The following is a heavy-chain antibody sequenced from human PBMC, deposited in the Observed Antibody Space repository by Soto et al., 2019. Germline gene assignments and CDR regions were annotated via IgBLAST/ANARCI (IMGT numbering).Heavy chain of an antibody. CDR1: GGSISSSNW. V-gene: IGHV4-4*02. D-gene: IGHD3-10*01. CDR2: IYHSGST. J-gene: IGHJ4*02. CDR3: ARAPVLLRFGETNDGFDY. Sequence: PSETLSLTCAVSGGSISSSNWWSWVRQPPGKGLEWIGEIYHSGSTNYNPSLKSRVTISVDKSKNQFSLKLSSVTAADTAVYYCARAPVLLRFGETNDGFDYWGQGTLVTVSS.